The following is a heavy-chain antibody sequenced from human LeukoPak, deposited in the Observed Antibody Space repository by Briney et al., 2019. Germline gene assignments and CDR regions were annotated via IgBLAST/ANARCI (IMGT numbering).Heavy chain of an antibody. J-gene: IGHJ4*02. D-gene: IGHD2-2*01. V-gene: IGHV4-34*01. Sequence: SETLSLTCAVYGGSFSGYYWSWIRQPPGKGLEWIGEINHSGSTNCNPSLKSRVTISVDTSKNQFSLKLSSVTAADTAVYYCARRYCSSTSCYAFDYWGQGTLVTVSS. CDR2: INHSGST. CDR1: GGSFSGYY. CDR3: ARRYCSSTSCYAFDY.